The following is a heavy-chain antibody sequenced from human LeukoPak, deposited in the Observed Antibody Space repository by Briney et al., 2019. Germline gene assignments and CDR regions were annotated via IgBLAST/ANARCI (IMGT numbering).Heavy chain of an antibody. Sequence: SETLSLTCTVSGGSISSGGYYWSWIRQHPGRGLEWIVYIYYSGSTYYNPSLKSRVTISVHPSKNQFSLKLSSVTAADTAVYYCARVTWGTLAYCGGDCFRHYFDYWGQGTLVTVSS. CDR2: IYYSGST. CDR1: GGSISSGGYY. V-gene: IGHV4-31*03. D-gene: IGHD2-21*02. CDR3: ARVTWGTLAYCGGDCFRHYFDY. J-gene: IGHJ4*02.